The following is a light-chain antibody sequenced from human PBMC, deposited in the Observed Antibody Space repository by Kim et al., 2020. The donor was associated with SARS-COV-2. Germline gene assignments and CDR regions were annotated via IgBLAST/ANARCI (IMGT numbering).Light chain of an antibody. CDR3: QQFGSSPLT. CDR2: AAS. J-gene: IGKJ4*01. Sequence: ETVLTQSPGTLSLSPGERATLSCRASQSVSSYYLAWYQQKPGQAPRLLMYAASSRATGIPDRFSGSGSGTDFTLTISRLEPEDFAVYYCQQFGSSPLTFGGGTKVDIK. CDR1: QSVSSYY. V-gene: IGKV3-20*01.